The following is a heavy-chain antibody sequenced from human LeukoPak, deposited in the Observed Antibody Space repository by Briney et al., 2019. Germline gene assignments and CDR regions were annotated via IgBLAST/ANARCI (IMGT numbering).Heavy chain of an antibody. D-gene: IGHD2-2*01. V-gene: IGHV3-23*01. J-gene: IGHJ5*02. Sequence: PGGSLRLSCAASGFTFSSYAMSWVRQAPGKGLEWVSAISGSGGSTYYADSVKGRFTISRDNSKNTLYLQMNSLRAEDTAVYYCAKDVPLLGIIPVHWFDPWGQGILVTASS. CDR3: AKDVPLLGIIPVHWFDP. CDR2: ISGSGGST. CDR1: GFTFSSYA.